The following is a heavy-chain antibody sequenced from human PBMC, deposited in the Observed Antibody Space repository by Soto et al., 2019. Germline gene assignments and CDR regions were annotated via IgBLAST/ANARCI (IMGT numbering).Heavy chain of an antibody. D-gene: IGHD1-1*01. CDR2: IASDGKDK. V-gene: IGHV3-30*18. Sequence: SGFTFSNYAIHWVRQAPGKGLEWVAVIASDGKDKYYADSVKGRFTISRDNSKNTLYLQMNSLRAEDTAVYYCAKSVYNWNDGFFDYWGQGTLVTVSS. CDR3: AKSVYNWNDGFFDY. J-gene: IGHJ4*02. CDR1: GFTFSNYA.